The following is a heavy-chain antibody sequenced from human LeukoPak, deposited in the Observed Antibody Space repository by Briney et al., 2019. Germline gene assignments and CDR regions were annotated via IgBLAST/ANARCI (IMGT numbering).Heavy chain of an antibody. CDR1: GFTFNNYN. Sequence: GGSLRLSCATSGFTFNNYNMNWVRQAPGRALEWVSSITSSGTYIFYADSVKGRFTISRDNAKNSLYLQMNSLGPEDTAVYYCARDPYSGNYGNYYYYMDVWGKGTTVTVSS. CDR3: ARDPYSGNYGNYYYYMDV. CDR2: ITSSGTYI. J-gene: IGHJ6*03. V-gene: IGHV3-21*01. D-gene: IGHD1-26*01.